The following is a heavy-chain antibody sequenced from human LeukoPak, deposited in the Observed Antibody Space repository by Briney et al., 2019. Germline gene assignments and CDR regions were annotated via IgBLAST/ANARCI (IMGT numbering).Heavy chain of an antibody. D-gene: IGHD2-21*02. CDR2: INHSGST. CDR3: ARGGRGALAYCGGDCYTPEWGPYYFDY. V-gene: IGHV4-34*01. J-gene: IGHJ4*02. Sequence: PSETLSLTCAVYGGSFSGYYWSWIRQPPGKGLEWIGEINHSGSTNYNPSLKSRVTISVDTSKNQFSLKLSSVTAADTAVYYCARGGRGALAYCGGDCYTPEWGPYYFDYWGQGTLVTVSS. CDR1: GGSFSGYY.